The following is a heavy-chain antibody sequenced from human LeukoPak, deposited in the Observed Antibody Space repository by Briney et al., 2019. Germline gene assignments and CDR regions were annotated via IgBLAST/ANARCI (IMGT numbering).Heavy chain of an antibody. CDR1: GGSISSRNW. V-gene: IGHV4-4*02. J-gene: IGHJ6*03. Sequence: SETLSLTCAVSGGSISSRNWWSWVRQPPGKGLEWIAEIHHSGNINYNPSLKSRVTISVDKSKNQFSLKLSSVTAADTAVYYCVRIRGFGADYYYYYMDVWGKGSTVTVSS. CDR3: VRIRGFGADYYYYYMDV. CDR2: IHHSGNI. D-gene: IGHD3-10*01.